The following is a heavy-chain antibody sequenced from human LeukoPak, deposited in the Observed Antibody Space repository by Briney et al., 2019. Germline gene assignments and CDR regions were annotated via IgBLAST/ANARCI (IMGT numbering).Heavy chain of an antibody. J-gene: IGHJ5*02. V-gene: IGHV3-30*02. CDR3: AKDYGDYVGWFDP. CDR1: GFTFSSYG. D-gene: IGHD4-17*01. CDR2: IRYDGSNK. Sequence: GGSLRLSCAASGFTFSSYGMHWVRQAPGKGLEWVAYIRYDGSNKYYADSVKGRFTISRDNSKNTLYLQMNSLRAEDTAVYYCAKDYGDYVGWFDPWGQGTLVTVSS.